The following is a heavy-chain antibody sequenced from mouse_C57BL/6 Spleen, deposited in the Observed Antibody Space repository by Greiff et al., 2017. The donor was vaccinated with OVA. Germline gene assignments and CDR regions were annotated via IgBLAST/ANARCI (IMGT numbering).Heavy chain of an antibody. Sequence: EVKLVESGGGLVQPGGSLKLSCAASGFTFSDYYMYWVRQTPEKRLEWVAYISNGGGSTYYPDTVKGRFTISRDNAKNTLYLQMSRLKSEDTAMYYCARPTTVVVTDWYFDVWGTGTTVTVSS. V-gene: IGHV5-12*01. CDR3: ARPTTVVVTDWYFDV. J-gene: IGHJ1*03. D-gene: IGHD1-1*01. CDR1: GFTFSDYY. CDR2: ISNGGGST.